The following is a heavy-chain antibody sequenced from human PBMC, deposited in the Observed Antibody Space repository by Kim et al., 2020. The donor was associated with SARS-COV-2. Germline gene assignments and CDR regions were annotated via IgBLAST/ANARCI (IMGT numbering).Heavy chain of an antibody. CDR1: VFPFSSYD. Sequence: GGSLSLSFSASVFPFSSYDLHWVRPATGKGLEWVSAIGTAGDTYYPGSVKGRFTISRENAKNSLYLQMNSLRAGDTAVYYCARGYSSSWYWAFDIWGQGT. V-gene: IGHV3-13*01. CDR3: ARGYSSSWYWAFDI. D-gene: IGHD6-13*01. J-gene: IGHJ3*02. CDR2: IGTAGDT.